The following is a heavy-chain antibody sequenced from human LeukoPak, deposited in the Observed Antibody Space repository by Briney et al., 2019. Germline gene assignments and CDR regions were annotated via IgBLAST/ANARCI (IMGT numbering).Heavy chain of an antibody. J-gene: IGHJ4*02. Sequence: SETLSLTCTVSGGSISGSSYYWGWIRQPPGKGLEWIGSIYYSGSTYYNPSLKSRVTISVDTSKNQFSLKLNSVTATDTAVYYCARGPSGGSGSYPLPFDYWGQGTLVTVSS. CDR2: IYYSGST. V-gene: IGHV4-39*02. CDR1: GGSISGSSYY. CDR3: ARGPSGGSGSYPLPFDY. D-gene: IGHD3-10*01.